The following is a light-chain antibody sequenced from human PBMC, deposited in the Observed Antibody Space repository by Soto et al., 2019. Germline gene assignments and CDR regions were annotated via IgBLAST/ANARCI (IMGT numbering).Light chain of an antibody. V-gene: IGKV1-12*01. CDR2: AAS. Sequence: DIQMTHSPSSLSASIGDRVTHTCRATEDINNYLAWYQQKPGKAPKLLIYAASSLQSGVPSRFSGSGSGTDFTLTISSLQPEDFATYYCQQANSFPITFGQGTRLEL. J-gene: IGKJ5*01. CDR3: QQANSFPIT. CDR1: EDINNY.